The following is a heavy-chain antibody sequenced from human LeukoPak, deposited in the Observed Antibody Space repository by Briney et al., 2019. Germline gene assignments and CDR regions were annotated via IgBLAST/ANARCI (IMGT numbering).Heavy chain of an antibody. CDR2: INHSGAT. J-gene: IGHJ4*02. CDR1: GAAFTGYY. Sequence: SETLSLTCAGSGAAFTGYYWSWIRQPPGKGLEWVGAINHSGATNYNPSLKSRVTISVDPSKNQFSLRLTSVSAADTGVYHCATPTRGGIAVTGTFGHWGQGTQVTVSS. D-gene: IGHD6-19*01. V-gene: IGHV4-34*01. CDR3: ATPTRGGIAVTGTFGH.